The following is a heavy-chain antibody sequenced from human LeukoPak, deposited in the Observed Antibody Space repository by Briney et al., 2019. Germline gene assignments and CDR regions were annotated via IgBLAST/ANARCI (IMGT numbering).Heavy chain of an antibody. J-gene: IGHJ5*02. V-gene: IGHV1-24*01. CDR2: FDPEDGET. Sequence: ASVKVSCKVSGYTLTELSMHWVRQAPGKGLEWMGGFDPEDGETIYAQKFQGRVTMTGDTSTDTAYMELSSLRSEDTAVYYCARVYCSSTSCYLNWFDPWGQGTLVTVSS. CDR3: ARVYCSSTSCYLNWFDP. CDR1: GYTLTELS. D-gene: IGHD2-2*01.